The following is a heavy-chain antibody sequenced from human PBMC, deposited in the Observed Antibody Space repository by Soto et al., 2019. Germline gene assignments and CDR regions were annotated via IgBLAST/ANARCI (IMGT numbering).Heavy chain of an antibody. J-gene: IGHJ6*02. CDR2: ITGSGENT. D-gene: IGHD1-1*01. V-gene: IGHV3-23*01. Sequence: PGGSLRLSCAASGFTFDNYAMNWVRQAPGKGLEWVSGITGSGENTHYADSVKGRFTISRDNSKNTLYVQLNSLRVEDTAIYYCAKVRLGHHNIKELYSYGMDVWGQGTMVTVSS. CDR1: GFTFDNYA. CDR3: AKVRLGHHNIKELYSYGMDV.